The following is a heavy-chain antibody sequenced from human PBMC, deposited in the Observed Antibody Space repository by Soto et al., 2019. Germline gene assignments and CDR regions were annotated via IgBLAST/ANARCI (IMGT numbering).Heavy chain of an antibody. CDR2: IYWDDDK. CDR3: AHTLVAGLGYYFDY. J-gene: IGHJ4*02. D-gene: IGHD6-19*01. CDR1: GFSLSTTRVG. V-gene: IGHV2-5*02. Sequence: QITLKESGPTLVKPTQTLTLTCTFSGFSLSTTRVGVGWIRQPPGKALEWLALIYWDDDKRYCPFLKSRLTITKDTSKNQVVLTMTNMDPMDTATYFCAHTLVAGLGYYFDYWGQGTLVTVSS.